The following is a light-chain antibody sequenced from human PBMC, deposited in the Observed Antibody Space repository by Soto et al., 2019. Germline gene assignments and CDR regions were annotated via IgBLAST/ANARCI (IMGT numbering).Light chain of an antibody. CDR3: QQSSTTPNT. Sequence: DIQMTQSPSSQSASVGDRVTITCRASQSIRTYLNWYQQKPGKAPKVLIYGASSLQSGVPSRFSGSGSATDFTLTISSLQPEDFATYYCQQSSTTPNTFGQGTKVEI. J-gene: IGKJ2*01. CDR2: GAS. CDR1: QSIRTY. V-gene: IGKV1-39*01.